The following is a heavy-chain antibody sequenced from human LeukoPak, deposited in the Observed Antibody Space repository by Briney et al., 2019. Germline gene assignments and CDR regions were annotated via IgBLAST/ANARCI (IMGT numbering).Heavy chain of an antibody. CDR1: GGTFSNSA. J-gene: IGHJ4*02. D-gene: IGHD6-19*01. CDR3: ATDGGVAGTAY. V-gene: IGHV1-69*13. CDR2: IIPIFGTA. Sequence: ASVKVSCKASGGTFSNSAISWVRQAPGQGLEWMGGIIPIFGTANYAQMFQGRVTITADESTSTAYMELSSLRSEDTAVYYCATDGGVAGTAYWGQGTLVTVSS.